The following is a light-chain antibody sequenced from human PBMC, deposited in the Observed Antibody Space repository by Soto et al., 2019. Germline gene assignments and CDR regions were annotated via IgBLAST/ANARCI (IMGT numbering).Light chain of an antibody. V-gene: IGKV3-15*01. CDR1: QSVSSN. CDR2: GAS. Sequence: EILLTQSPATLSLSPGSSATLSWRASQSVSSNLAWYQKKPGQAPRLLMYGASKRATGIPARFSGSGSGTDFTLTIRRLKSEDFALYYCQKYNNWPPINFGGGTKVDIK. J-gene: IGKJ4*01. CDR3: QKYNNWPPIN.